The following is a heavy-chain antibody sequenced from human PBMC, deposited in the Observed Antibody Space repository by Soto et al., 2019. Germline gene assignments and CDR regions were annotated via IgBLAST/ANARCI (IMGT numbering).Heavy chain of an antibody. V-gene: IGHV4-31*02. CDR2: ISYSGST. CDR3: ARQSTVTRNYYFDS. Sequence: WTWIRQLPGKGLEWIGYISYSGSTNYSPSLKSRLNISIDTSDNHFSLKLTSVTAADTAVYYCARQSTVTRNYYFDSWGQGTLVTVAT. J-gene: IGHJ4*02. D-gene: IGHD4-17*01.